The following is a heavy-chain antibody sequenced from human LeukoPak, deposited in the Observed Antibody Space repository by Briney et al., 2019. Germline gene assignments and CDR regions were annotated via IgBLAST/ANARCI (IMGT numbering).Heavy chain of an antibody. J-gene: IGHJ3*02. Sequence: PSETLSLTCTVSGGSISSYYWSWIRQPPGKGLEWIGYIYYSGSTNYNPSLKSRVTISVDTSKNQFSLKLSSVTAADTAVYYCARAGGATGRDAFDIWGQGTMVTVSS. D-gene: IGHD1-26*01. CDR3: ARAGGATGRDAFDI. CDR1: GGSISSYY. CDR2: IYYSGST. V-gene: IGHV4-59*01.